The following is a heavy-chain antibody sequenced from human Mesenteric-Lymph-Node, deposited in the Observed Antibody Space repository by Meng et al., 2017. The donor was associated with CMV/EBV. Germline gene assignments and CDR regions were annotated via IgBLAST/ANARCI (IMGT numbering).Heavy chain of an antibody. CDR3: ARESWGGYGMDV. CDR2: ISSSSTTI. J-gene: IGHJ6*02. V-gene: IGHV3-48*04. CDR1: GFTFSNYG. Sequence: GGSLRLSCAASGFTFSNYGMNWVRQAPGRGLEWVSYISSSSTTIYYADSVKGRFTISRDNAKNSLCLQMNSLRAEDTAVYYCARESWGGYGMDVWGQGTTVTVSS. D-gene: IGHD6-13*01.